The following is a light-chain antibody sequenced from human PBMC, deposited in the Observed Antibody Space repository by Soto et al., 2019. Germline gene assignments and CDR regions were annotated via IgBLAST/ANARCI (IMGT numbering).Light chain of an antibody. Sequence: QSVLTQPPSASGSPGQSVTISCTGTSSDGGGYNYVSWYQQHPGKAPKLMIYEVSKRPSGVPDRFSGSKSGNTASLTVSGLQAEDEADYYCSSYAGSNKSVVFGGGTKVTVL. V-gene: IGLV2-8*01. CDR3: SSYAGSNKSVV. J-gene: IGLJ2*01. CDR2: EVS. CDR1: SSDGGGYNY.